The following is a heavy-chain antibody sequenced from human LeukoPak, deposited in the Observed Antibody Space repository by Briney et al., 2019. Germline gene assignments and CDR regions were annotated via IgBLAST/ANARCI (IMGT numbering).Heavy chain of an antibody. V-gene: IGHV4-39*07. J-gene: IGHJ5*02. CDR2: IYYSGST. D-gene: IGHD2-15*01. Sequence: PSETLSLTCTVSGGSLSSSSYYWGWIRQPPGKGLEWIGSIYYSGSTYYNPSLKSRVTISVDTSKNQFSLKLSSVTAADTAVYYCARRSGWGQNWFDPWGQGTLVTVSS. CDR1: GGSLSSSSYY. CDR3: ARRSGWGQNWFDP.